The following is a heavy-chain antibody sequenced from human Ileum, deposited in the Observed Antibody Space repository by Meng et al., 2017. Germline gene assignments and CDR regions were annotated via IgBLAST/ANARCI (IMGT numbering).Heavy chain of an antibody. V-gene: IGHV3-74*01. Sequence: GESLKISCAASGFTFSNSWMNWVRQAPGKGLVWVSRSNGDGRSTSYADSVKGRFTISRDNDKNTLYLQMSSLTADDAAVYYCASDFVSVAGSSSWGQGTMVTVSS. CDR2: SNGDGRST. CDR3: ASDFVSVAGSSS. D-gene: IGHD6-19*01. J-gene: IGHJ3*01. CDR1: GFTFSNSW.